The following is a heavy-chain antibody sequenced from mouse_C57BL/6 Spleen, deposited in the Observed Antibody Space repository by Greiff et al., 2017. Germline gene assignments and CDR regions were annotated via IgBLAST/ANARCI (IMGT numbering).Heavy chain of an antibody. Sequence: QVQLQQPGAELVRPGTSVKLSCKASGYTFTSYWMHWVKQRPGQGLEWIGVIDPSDSYTNYNQKFKGKATLTVDTSSSTAYMQLSSLTSEDSAVYYCARSVGLYCNYPAFDYWGQGTTLTVSS. CDR3: ARSVGLYCNYPAFDY. CDR1: GYTFTSYW. V-gene: IGHV1-59*01. D-gene: IGHD2-1*01. J-gene: IGHJ2*01. CDR2: IDPSDSYT.